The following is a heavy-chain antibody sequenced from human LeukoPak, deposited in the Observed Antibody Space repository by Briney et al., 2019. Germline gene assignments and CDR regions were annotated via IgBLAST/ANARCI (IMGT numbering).Heavy chain of an antibody. CDR1: GFTFRTYW. D-gene: IGHD6-13*01. CDR2: INTDGTST. V-gene: IGHV3-74*01. CDR3: AREGYGDQLVDS. J-gene: IGHJ5*01. Sequence: GGSLRLSCAASGFTFRTYWMHWVRQAPGKGLVWVSRINTDGTSTTYADSVKGGFTISRDNAKNTLYVQMKSLRVEDTAVYYCAREGYGDQLVDSWGQGTLVTVSS.